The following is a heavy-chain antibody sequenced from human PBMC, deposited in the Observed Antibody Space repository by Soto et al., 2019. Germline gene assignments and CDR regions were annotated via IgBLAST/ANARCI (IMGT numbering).Heavy chain of an antibody. CDR1: GGSISSSSYY. D-gene: IGHD3-16*02. J-gene: IGHJ3*02. V-gene: IGHV4-39*01. CDR3: ARLIAGGAFDI. Sequence: QLQLQESGPGLVKPSETLSLTCTVSGGSISSSSYYWGWIRQPPGKGLEWIGSIYYSGSTYYNPSLKSRVTISVDTSKNQFSLKLSSVTAADTAVYYCARLIAGGAFDIWGQGTMVTVSS. CDR2: IYYSGST.